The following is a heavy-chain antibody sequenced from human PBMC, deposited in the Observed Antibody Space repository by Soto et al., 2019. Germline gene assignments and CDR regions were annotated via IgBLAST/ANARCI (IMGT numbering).Heavy chain of an antibody. D-gene: IGHD3-22*01. V-gene: IGHV3-64D*06. CDR2: ISTDGGNT. J-gene: IGHJ4*02. Sequence: GGSLRLSCSASGFTFSIYAMHWVRQAPGKGLEYVSSISTDGGNTHYADSVKGRFTISRDNSKNTVYLQMSSLRAVDTAVYYCVKGEYYYDSSGYYPFDYWGQGT. CDR1: GFTFSIYA. CDR3: VKGEYYYDSSGYYPFDY.